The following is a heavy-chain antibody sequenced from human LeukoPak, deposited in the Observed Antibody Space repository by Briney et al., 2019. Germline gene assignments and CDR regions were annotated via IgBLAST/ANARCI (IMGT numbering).Heavy chain of an antibody. Sequence: ASVKVSCKASGYTFTGYYMHWVRQAPGQGLEWMGWINPNSGGTNYAQKFQGRVTMTRDTSISTAYMELSSLRSEDTAVYYCATTEMATISAFDIWGQGTMVTVSS. CDR1: GYTFTGYY. J-gene: IGHJ3*02. CDR2: INPNSGGT. V-gene: IGHV1-2*02. D-gene: IGHD5-24*01. CDR3: ATTEMATISAFDI.